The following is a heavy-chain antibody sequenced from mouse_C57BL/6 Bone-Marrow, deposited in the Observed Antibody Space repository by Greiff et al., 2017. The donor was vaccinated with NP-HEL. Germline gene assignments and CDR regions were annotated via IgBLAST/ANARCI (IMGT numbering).Heavy chain of an antibody. CDR3: ARVYGSSHWFAY. V-gene: IGHV1-53*01. CDR2: INPSNGGT. J-gene: IGHJ3*01. Sequence: VKLQQPGTELVKPGASVKLSCKASGYTFTSYWMHWVKQRPGQGLEWIGNINPSNGGTNYNEKFKSKATLTVDKTSSTAYMQLSSLTSEDSAVYYCARVYGSSHWFAYWGQGNLVTVSA. CDR1: GYTFTSYW. D-gene: IGHD1-1*01.